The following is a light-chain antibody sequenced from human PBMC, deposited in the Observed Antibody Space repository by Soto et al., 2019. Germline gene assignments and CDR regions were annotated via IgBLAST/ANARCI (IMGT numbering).Light chain of an antibody. V-gene: IGLV1-44*01. Sequence: VLTQPPSASGTPGQRIIISCSGSTSNIESHSVNWYQQVPGTAPKLLIITNNQRPSGVPDRFSGSKSGASASLAISGLQSEDEATYYCATWDDSRKGVFGTGTKVTVL. J-gene: IGLJ1*01. CDR2: TNN. CDR1: TSNIESHS. CDR3: ATWDDSRKGV.